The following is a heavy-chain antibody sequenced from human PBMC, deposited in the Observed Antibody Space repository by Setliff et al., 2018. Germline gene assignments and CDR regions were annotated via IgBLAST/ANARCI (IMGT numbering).Heavy chain of an antibody. V-gene: IGHV1-3*01. CDR1: GYTLTSYA. CDR2: INAGNGNT. D-gene: IGHD2-8*01. Sequence: ASVKVSCKASGYTLTSYAMHWVRQAPGQRLEWMGWINAGNGNTKYSQKFQGRVTITRDTSASTAYMELSSLRSEDTAVYYCARGQLVFCTNGVCLGYWGQGTLVTVSS. CDR3: ARGQLVFCTNGVCLGY. J-gene: IGHJ4*02.